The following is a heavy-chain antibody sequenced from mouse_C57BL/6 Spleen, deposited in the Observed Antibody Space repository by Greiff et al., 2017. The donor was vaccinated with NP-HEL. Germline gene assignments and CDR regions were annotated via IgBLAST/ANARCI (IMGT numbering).Heavy chain of an antibody. Sequence: DVKLVESEGGLVQPGSSMKLSCTASGFTFSDYYMAWVRQVPEKGLEWVANINYDGSSTYYLDSLKSRFIISRDNAKNILYLQMSSLKSEDTATYYCARGYYGSYWYFDVWGTGTTVTVSS. V-gene: IGHV5-16*01. J-gene: IGHJ1*03. CDR3: ARGYYGSYWYFDV. D-gene: IGHD1-1*01. CDR1: GFTFSDYY. CDR2: INYDGSST.